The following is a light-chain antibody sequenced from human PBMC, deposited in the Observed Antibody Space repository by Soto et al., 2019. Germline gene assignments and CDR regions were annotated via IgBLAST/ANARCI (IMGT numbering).Light chain of an antibody. V-gene: IGKV3-11*01. CDR1: QRVSTY. CDR3: QQYGSSPRIT. CDR2: DAS. Sequence: EIVLTQSPVTLSLSPGERATLSCRASQRVSTYLAWYQQKPGQAPRLLIYDASNRAAGVPARFSGSGSGADFTLTISSLEPEDFAVYYCQQYGSSPRITFGGGTKVEIK. J-gene: IGKJ4*01.